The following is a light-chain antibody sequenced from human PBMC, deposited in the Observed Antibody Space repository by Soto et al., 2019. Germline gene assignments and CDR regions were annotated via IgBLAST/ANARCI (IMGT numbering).Light chain of an antibody. CDR3: QQSYSTPRT. CDR1: QTISSW. V-gene: IGKV1-5*03. J-gene: IGKJ1*01. Sequence: MSQAPSTLSVSIGDGVTITCRASQTISSWLAWYQQKPGKAPKLLIYKASTLKSGVPSRFSGSGSGTEFTLTISSLQPEDFATYYCQQSYSTPRTFGQGTKVDIK. CDR2: KAS.